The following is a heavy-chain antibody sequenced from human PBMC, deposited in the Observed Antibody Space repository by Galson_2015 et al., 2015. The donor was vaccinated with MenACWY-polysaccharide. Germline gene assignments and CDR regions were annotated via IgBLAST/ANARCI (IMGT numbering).Heavy chain of an antibody. J-gene: IGHJ4*02. CDR1: GFTVSSNY. D-gene: IGHD6-13*01. CDR3: ASLPWIAAVY. CDR2: IYSGGST. Sequence: SLRLSCAASGFTVSSNYMSWVRQAPGKGLERVSVIYSGGSTYYADSVKGRFTISRDNSKNTLYLQMNSLRAEDTAVYYCASLPWIAAVYWGQGTLVTVSS. V-gene: IGHV3-66*01.